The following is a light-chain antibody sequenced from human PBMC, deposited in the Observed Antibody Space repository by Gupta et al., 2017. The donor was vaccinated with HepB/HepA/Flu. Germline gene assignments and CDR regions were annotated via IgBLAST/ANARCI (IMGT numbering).Light chain of an antibody. V-gene: IGKV1-5*03. Sequence: DIQMTQSPSTLSASVGDRVTITCRASQSISSWLAWYQQKPGKAPKLLIYKASSLESGVPSRFSGSGSGTEFTLTISSLQPDDVATYYCQQYNSYPWTFGRGTKVEIK. J-gene: IGKJ1*01. CDR1: QSISSW. CDR2: KAS. CDR3: QQYNSYPWT.